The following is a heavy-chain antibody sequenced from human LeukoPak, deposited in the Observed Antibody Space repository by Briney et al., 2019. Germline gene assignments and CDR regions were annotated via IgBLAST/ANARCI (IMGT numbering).Heavy chain of an antibody. J-gene: IGHJ4*02. Sequence: GGSLRLSCTASGFTFGDHAMSWFRQAPGKGLEWVGFIRSKAYGGTTEYAASVKGRFTISRDDSKSIAYLQMNSLKTEDTAVYYCTSNWNDLGYWGQGTLVTVSS. D-gene: IGHD1-20*01. CDR2: IRSKAYGGTT. CDR1: GFTFGDHA. V-gene: IGHV3-49*03. CDR3: TSNWNDLGY.